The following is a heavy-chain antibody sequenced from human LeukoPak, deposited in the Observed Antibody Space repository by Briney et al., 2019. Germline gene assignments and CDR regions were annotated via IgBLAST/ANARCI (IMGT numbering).Heavy chain of an antibody. J-gene: IGHJ6*02. CDR3: ARELYYYDSSGPWDYYGMDV. V-gene: IGHV4-34*01. CDR2: INHSGST. Sequence: SETLPLTCAVYGGSFSGYYWSWIRQPPGKGLEWIGEINHSGSTNYNPSLKSRVTISVDTSKNQFSLKLSSVTAADTAVYYCARELYYYDSSGPWDYYGMDVWGQGTTVTVPS. D-gene: IGHD3-22*01. CDR1: GGSFSGYY.